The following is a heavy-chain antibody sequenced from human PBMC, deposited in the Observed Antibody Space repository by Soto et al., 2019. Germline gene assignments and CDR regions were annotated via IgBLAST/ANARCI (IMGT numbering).Heavy chain of an antibody. CDR2: MNPNSGNT. CDR3: ARVAYYYGSGSYFAFDI. CDR1: GYTFTSYD. J-gene: IGHJ3*02. V-gene: IGHV1-8*01. D-gene: IGHD3-10*01. Sequence: ASVKVSCKASGYTFTSYDINWVRQATGQGLEWMGWMNPNSGNTGYAQKLQGRVTMTRNTSISTAYMKLSSLRSEDTALYYCARVAYYYGSGSYFAFDIWGQGTMVTVSS.